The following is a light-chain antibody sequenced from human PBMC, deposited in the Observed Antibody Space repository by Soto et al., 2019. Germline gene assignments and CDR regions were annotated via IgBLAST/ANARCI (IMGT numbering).Light chain of an antibody. V-gene: IGLV2-8*01. CDR1: NSDVGSYNY. CDR3: SSYAGTNTRYL. CDR2: EVN. J-gene: IGLJ1*01. Sequence: QSALTQPPSAPGSPGQSVTISCTGANSDVGSYNYVSWYQQHPGKAPKLMIYEVNKRPSGVPDRFSGSKSGNTASLTVSGLQAEDEADYYCSSYAGTNTRYLFGSGTKVTVL.